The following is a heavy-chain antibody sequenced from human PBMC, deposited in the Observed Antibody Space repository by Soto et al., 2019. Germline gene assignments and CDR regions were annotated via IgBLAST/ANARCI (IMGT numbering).Heavy chain of an antibody. CDR1: GFTFGAFG. Sequence: HPGGSLRLSCVTSGFTFGAFGMHWVRQGPGKGLEWVAVMSYDGSKQYYADSVKGRFTISRDNSKNTLFLQMSSLRSEDTAVCYCARELTDTAMAQRVDYYYYYGMDVWGQGTTVTVSS. D-gene: IGHD5-18*01. CDR3: ARELTDTAMAQRVDYYYYYGMDV. J-gene: IGHJ6*02. V-gene: IGHV3-30*03. CDR2: MSYDGSKQ.